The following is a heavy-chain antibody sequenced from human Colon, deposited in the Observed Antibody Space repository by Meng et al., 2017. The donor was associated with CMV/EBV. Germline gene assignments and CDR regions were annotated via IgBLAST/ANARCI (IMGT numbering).Heavy chain of an antibody. D-gene: IGHD3-22*01. CDR2: ISATGNTI. V-gene: IGHV3-48*03. CDR1: GFTFGSSE. CDR3: ARVGGHYFDSSGYEFAY. Sequence: GGSLRLSCAASGFTFGSSEMSWVRQAPGRGLEWIAFISATGNTIYYADSVKGRFTISRDTSKNTLYLQMNSLRAEDTAVYYCARVGGHYFDSSGYEFAYWGQGTLVTVSS. J-gene: IGHJ4*02.